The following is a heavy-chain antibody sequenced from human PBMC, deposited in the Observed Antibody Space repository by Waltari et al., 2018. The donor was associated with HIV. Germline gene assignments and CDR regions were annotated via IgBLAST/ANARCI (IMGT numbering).Heavy chain of an antibody. J-gene: IGHJ6*01. Sequence: QVQLQESGPGLVKPSQTLSLTCTVSGGSISSGDYYWSWIRQPPGKGLEWIGYIYYSGSTYYNPSLKSRVTISVDTSKNQFSLKLGSVSAADTAVYYCARAGSVFGTSPYGMDVWVKGPRSPSPQ. CDR3: ARAGSVFGTSPYGMDV. CDR1: GGSISSGDYY. D-gene: IGHD2-2*01. V-gene: IGHV4-30-4*01. CDR2: IYYSGST.